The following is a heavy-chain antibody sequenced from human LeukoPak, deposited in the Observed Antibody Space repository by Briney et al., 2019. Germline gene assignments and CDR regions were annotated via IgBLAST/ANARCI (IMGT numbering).Heavy chain of an antibody. CDR3: ARDNWVDC. CDR1: GFTVSSNY. J-gene: IGHJ5*01. V-gene: IGHV3-23*01. Sequence: QPGGSLRLSCAASGFTVSSNYMSWVRQAPGKGLEWVSAISGSGGSTYYADSVKGRFTISRDNSKNTLYLQMNSLRAEDTAVYYCARDNWVDCWGQGTLVTVSS. CDR2: ISGSGGST.